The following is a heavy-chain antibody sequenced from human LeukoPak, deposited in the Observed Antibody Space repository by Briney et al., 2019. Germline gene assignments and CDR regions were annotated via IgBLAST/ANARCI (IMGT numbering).Heavy chain of an antibody. Sequence: PGGSLRLSCAASGFTFSSYSINWVRQAPGKGLEWVSSISSSSSYIYYADSVKGRFTISRDNAKNSLYLQMNSLRAEDTAVYYCARDITHGWLVADYWGQGTLVTVSS. D-gene: IGHD6-19*01. V-gene: IGHV3-21*01. J-gene: IGHJ4*02. CDR3: ARDITHGWLVADY. CDR2: ISSSSSYI. CDR1: GFTFSSYS.